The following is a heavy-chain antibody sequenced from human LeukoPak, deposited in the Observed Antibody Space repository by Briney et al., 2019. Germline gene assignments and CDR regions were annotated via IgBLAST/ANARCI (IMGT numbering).Heavy chain of an antibody. V-gene: IGHV4-59*12. Sequence: SETLSLTCTVSGGSISSYYWSWIRQPPGKGLEWIGYIYYSGSTNYNPSLKSRVTISVDSSKNQFSLKLSSVTAADTAVYYCARDQGYTSSWYHFDYWGQGTLVTVSS. J-gene: IGHJ4*02. D-gene: IGHD6-13*01. CDR2: IYYSGST. CDR1: GGSISSYY. CDR3: ARDQGYTSSWYHFDY.